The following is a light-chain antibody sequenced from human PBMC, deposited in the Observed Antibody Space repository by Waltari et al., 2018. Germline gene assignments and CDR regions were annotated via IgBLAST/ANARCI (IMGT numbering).Light chain of an antibody. CDR1: QSVSSY. CDR2: DAS. J-gene: IGKJ4*01. CDR3: QQRSNWPP. Sequence: EIVLTQSPATLSLSPGERATLSCRASQSVSSYLAGYQQKPGQAPRLLIYDASNRSTGIPARIIGSGSGTDFTLTSSRLEPEDFAVYYCQQRSNWPPFGGGTKVEIK. V-gene: IGKV3-11*01.